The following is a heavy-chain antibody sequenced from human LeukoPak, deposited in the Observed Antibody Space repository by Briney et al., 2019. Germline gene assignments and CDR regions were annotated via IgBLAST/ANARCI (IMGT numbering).Heavy chain of an antibody. Sequence: GRSLRLSCAASGFTFSSYGMHWVRQAPGKGLEWVAVISYDGSNKYYADSVKGRFTISRDNSKNTLYLQVNSLRAEDTAVYYCAKGRRVQGVMDFDYWGQGTLVTVSS. CDR2: ISYDGSNK. V-gene: IGHV3-30*18. CDR1: GFTFSSYG. J-gene: IGHJ4*02. D-gene: IGHD3-10*01. CDR3: AKGRRVQGVMDFDY.